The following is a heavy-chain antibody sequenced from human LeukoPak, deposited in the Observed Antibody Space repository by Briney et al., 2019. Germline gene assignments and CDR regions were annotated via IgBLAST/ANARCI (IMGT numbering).Heavy chain of an antibody. J-gene: IGHJ3*02. CDR2: SYSDRNT. CDR1: GFTVSNNY. V-gene: IGHV3-53*01. Sequence: PAGTLTLTCAASGFTVSNNYMSWVRQAPGKGLEWVSISYSDRNTNYAASVKGRFTISRDTSQNPLSLQINSLRAEDTAVYYCVRKNRDFNAAFDIWGQGTVVTVSS. CDR3: VRKNRDFNAAFDI. D-gene: IGHD1-14*01.